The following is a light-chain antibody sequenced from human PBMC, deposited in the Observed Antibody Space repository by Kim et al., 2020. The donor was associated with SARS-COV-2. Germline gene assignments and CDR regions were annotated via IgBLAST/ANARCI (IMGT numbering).Light chain of an antibody. V-gene: IGKV1-12*01. J-gene: IGKJ4*01. CDR1: RHIGRL. CDR3: QQVDNFPRT. CDR2: GAS. Sequence: DIQMTQSPSSVSASVGDRVTISCRASRHIGRLLAWYQQKQEKAPQLLIYGASTLQSGVPSRFSGSGSGTDFTLTINSLQPEDFATYFCQQVDNFPRTFGGGTKVDIK.